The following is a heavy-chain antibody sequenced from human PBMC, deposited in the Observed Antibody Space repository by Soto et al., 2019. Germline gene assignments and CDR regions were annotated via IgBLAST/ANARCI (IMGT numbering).Heavy chain of an antibody. CDR2: ISRSSNYI. J-gene: IGHJ1*01. D-gene: IGHD1-26*01. Sequence: GGSLRLSCAASGFTFTSYSMNWVRQAPGKGLEWVSSISRSSNYIYYADSVKGRFTISRDNAKNSLYLQMNSLRAEDTAVYYCARSRGTGTYPHDFQPWGQGTLVTVSS. CDR1: GFTFTSYS. CDR3: ARSRGTGTYPHDFQP. V-gene: IGHV3-21*04.